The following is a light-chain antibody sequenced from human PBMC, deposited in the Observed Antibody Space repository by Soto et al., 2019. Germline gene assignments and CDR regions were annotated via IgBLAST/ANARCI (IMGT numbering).Light chain of an antibody. J-gene: IGKJ1*01. Sequence: GDRVTITCRASQSISSWLAWYQQKPGKAPKLLIYDASSLERGVPSRFSGSGSGTDFTLTISRLEPEDFAVYYCQQYGNSPQTFGQGTTGDIK. CDR2: DAS. V-gene: IGKV1-5*01. CDR3: QQYGNSPQT. CDR1: QSISSW.